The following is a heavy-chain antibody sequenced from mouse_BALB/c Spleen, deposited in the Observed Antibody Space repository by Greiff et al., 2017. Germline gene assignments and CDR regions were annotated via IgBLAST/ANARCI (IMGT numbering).Heavy chain of an antibody. CDR1: GFTFSSFG. D-gene: IGHD2-4*01. CDR3: ARARDDYDGAFDY. J-gene: IGHJ2*01. V-gene: IGHV5-17*02. Sequence: EVQRVESGGGLVQPGGSRKLSCAASGFTFSSFGMPWVRQAPEKGLEWVAYISSDSSTIYYADTVKGRFTISRDTPKNTLFLQMTSLRSEDTAMYYCARARDDYDGAFDYWGQGTTLTVSS. CDR2: ISSDSSTI.